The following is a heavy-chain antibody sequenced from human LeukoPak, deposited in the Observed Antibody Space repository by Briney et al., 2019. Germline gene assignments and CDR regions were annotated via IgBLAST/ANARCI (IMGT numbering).Heavy chain of an antibody. J-gene: IGHJ2*01. CDR1: GFTFSSYA. CDR3: ASKRDYSNYVWYFDL. Sequence: GGSLRLSCAASGFTFSSYAMSWVRQAPGKGLEWVSAISGSGGSTYYADSVKGRFTISRDNSKNTLYLQMNSLRAEDTAVYYCASKRDYSNYVWYFDLWGRGTLVTVSS. D-gene: IGHD4-11*01. V-gene: IGHV3-23*01. CDR2: ISGSGGST.